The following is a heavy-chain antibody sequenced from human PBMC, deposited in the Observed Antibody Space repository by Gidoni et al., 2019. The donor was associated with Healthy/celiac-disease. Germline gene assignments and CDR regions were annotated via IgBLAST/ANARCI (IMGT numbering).Heavy chain of an antibody. CDR2: ISYDGSNK. J-gene: IGHJ4*02. CDR1: GFTFSSYA. Sequence: QVQLVESGGGVAQPGRSLRLSCAAYGFTFSSYAMHWVRQAPGKGLEWVAVISYDGSNKYYADSVKGRFTISRDNSKNTLYLQMNSLRAEDTAVYYCARNAPGYYDSSGYSFDYWGQGTLVTVSS. D-gene: IGHD3-22*01. CDR3: ARNAPGYYDSSGYSFDY. V-gene: IGHV3-30-3*01.